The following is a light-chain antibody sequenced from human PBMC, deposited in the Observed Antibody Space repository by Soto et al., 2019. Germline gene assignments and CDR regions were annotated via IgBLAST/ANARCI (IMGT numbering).Light chain of an antibody. V-gene: IGKV4-1*01. CDR1: QSVLYGSNHKNY. CDR3: QQDSCTPRT. CDR2: WAS. J-gene: IGKJ1*01. Sequence: DSVITPTPDSLSMPLGERATINCKSSQSVLYGSNHKNYLAWYPQKPGQPPRVLIYWASTRESRVPDRSSGSWSRTYFTLTISMQQAEFVVVYCCQQDSCTPRTFGQGTKVDIK.